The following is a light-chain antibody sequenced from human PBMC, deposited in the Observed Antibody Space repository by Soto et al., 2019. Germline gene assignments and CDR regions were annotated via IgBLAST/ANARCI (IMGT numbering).Light chain of an antibody. J-gene: IGLJ2*01. CDR3: TSWTTSTTMI. CDR2: DVN. Sequence: SALTQPASVSGSPGQSITISCTGTRSDIGAYNFVSWYQQHPGEVPKLILYDVNVRPSGVSNRFSGSKSGNTASLTISGLQAADEADYYCTSWTTSTTMIFGGGTKVTVL. V-gene: IGLV2-14*03. CDR1: RSDIGAYNF.